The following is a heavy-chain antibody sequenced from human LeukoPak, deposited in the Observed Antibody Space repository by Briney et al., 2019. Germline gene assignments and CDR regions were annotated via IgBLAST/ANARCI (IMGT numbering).Heavy chain of an antibody. CDR3: AKGDGAYCGGDCYSPLDY. CDR1: GFTFSSYA. V-gene: IGHV3-23*01. Sequence: PGGSLRLSCAASGFTFSSYAMSWVRQAPGKGLEWVSAISGSGGSTYYADSVKGRFTISRDNSKNTLYLQMNSLRAEDTAVYYCAKGDGAYCGGDCYSPLDYWGQGTLVTVSS. J-gene: IGHJ4*02. CDR2: ISGSGGST. D-gene: IGHD2-21*01.